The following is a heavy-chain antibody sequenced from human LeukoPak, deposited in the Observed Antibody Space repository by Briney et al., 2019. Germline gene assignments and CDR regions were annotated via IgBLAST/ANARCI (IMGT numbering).Heavy chain of an antibody. J-gene: IGHJ4*02. CDR1: GFTFSSYS. Sequence: PGGSLRLSCAASGFTFSSYSMNWVRQAPGKGLGWVSSISSSSSYIYYADSVKGRFTISRDNAKNSLYLQMNSLRAEDTAVYYCARGGVEDIVVVVAAESPIWGQGTLVTVSS. CDR2: ISSSSSYI. V-gene: IGHV3-21*01. D-gene: IGHD2-15*01. CDR3: ARGGVEDIVVVVAAESPI.